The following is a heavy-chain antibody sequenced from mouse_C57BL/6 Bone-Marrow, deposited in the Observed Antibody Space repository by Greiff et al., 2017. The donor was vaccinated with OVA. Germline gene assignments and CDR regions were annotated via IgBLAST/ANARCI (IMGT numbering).Heavy chain of an antibody. V-gene: IGHV14-4*01. CDR1: GFNIKDDY. CDR2: IDPENGDT. J-gene: IGHJ2*01. D-gene: IGHD4-1*01. CDR3: TTATGTNY. Sequence: VQLQQSGAELVRPGASVKLSCTASGFNIKDDYMHWVKQRPEQGLEWIGWIDPENGDTEYASKFQGKATITADTASNTAYLQLSSLTSEDTAVYYCTTATGTNYWGQGNTLTVSS.